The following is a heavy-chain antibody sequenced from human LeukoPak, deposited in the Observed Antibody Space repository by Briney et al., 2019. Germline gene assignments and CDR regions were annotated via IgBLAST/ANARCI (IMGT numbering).Heavy chain of an antibody. CDR1: GGSISGTDLY. CDR3: EKDSHLDV. J-gene: IGHJ6*02. D-gene: IGHD2-15*01. CDR2: IHSTGNS. V-gene: IGHV4-39*01. Sequence: SETLSLTCTVSGGSISGTDLYWGWLRQLPGKGLEWIGNIHSTGNSFCNPSLKSRVTISVDTSKNQFSLKLSSVTAADTAVYYCEKDSHLDVWGHGTTVTVSS.